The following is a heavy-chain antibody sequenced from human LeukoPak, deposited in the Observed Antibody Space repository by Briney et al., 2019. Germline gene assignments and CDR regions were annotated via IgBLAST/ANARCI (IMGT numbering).Heavy chain of an antibody. D-gene: IGHD2-15*01. CDR2: ISSSGSTI. Sequence: GGSLRLSCAASGFTFSSYEMNWVRQAPGKGLEWVSYISSSGSTIYYADSVKGRFTISRDNAKNSLYLQMNSLRAEDTAVYYCARDRGSGGSCLFDYWAREPWSPSPQ. CDR3: ARDRGSGGSCLFDY. J-gene: IGHJ4*02. CDR1: GFTFSSYE. V-gene: IGHV3-48*03.